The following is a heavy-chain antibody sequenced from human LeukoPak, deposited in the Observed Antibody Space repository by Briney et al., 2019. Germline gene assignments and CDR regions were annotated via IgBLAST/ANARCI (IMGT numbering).Heavy chain of an antibody. D-gene: IGHD6-19*01. Sequence: PSETLSLTCTVSGGSLTSHFWSWIRQPAGMGLEWIGRIYTGENPSYNPSLKSRVTISLDKSKNQLSLNLSSVTAADPAIYYWSRDPRGPTVAGDYWGQGTQVTASS. CDR1: GGSLTSHF. CDR2: IYTGENP. V-gene: IGHV4-4*07. CDR3: SRDPRGPTVAGDY. J-gene: IGHJ4*02.